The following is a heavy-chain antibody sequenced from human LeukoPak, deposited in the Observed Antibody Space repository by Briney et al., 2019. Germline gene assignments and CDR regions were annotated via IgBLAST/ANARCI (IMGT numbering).Heavy chain of an antibody. J-gene: IGHJ4*02. CDR2: IYYSGTT. Sequence: PSETLSLTCTVSGGSISSYYWSWIRQPPGKGLEWIGYIYYSGTTNYNPSLRSRVTISVDTSKNQLSLKLSSVTAADTAAYYCARIVPYNYGYVDYWGQGTLVTVSS. CDR3: ARIVPYNYGYVDY. D-gene: IGHD5-18*01. CDR1: GGSISSYY. V-gene: IGHV4-59*01.